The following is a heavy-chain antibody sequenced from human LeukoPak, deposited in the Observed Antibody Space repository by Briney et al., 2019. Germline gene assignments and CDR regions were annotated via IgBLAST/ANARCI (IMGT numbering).Heavy chain of an antibody. D-gene: IGHD3-22*01. CDR3: AKGRHSYYYDSSGYPH. J-gene: IGHJ4*02. CDR1: GFTFSSYA. CDR2: ISGSGGST. V-gene: IGHV3-23*01. Sequence: GGSLRLSCAASGFTFSSYAMSWVRQAPGKGLEWVSAISGSGGSTYYADSVKGRLTISRDNSKNTLYLQMNSLRAEDTAVYYCAKGRHSYYYDSSGYPHWGQGTLVTVSS.